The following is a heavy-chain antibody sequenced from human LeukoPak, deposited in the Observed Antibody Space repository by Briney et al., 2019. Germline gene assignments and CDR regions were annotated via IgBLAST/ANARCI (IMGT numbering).Heavy chain of an antibody. CDR1: GGSISSSSYY. CDR3: ARAPRGRNYYYYMDV. D-gene: IGHD3-16*01. CDR2: IYYSGST. V-gene: IGHV4-39*07. J-gene: IGHJ6*03. Sequence: PSETLSLTCTVSGGSISSSSYYWGWIRQPPGKGLEWIGSIYYSGSTYYNPSLKSRVTISVDTSKNQFSLNLTSVTAADTAIYYCARAPRGRNYYYYMDVWGKGTTVTVSS.